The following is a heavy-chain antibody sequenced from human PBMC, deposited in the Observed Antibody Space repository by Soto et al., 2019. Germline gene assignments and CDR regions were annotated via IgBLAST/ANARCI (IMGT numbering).Heavy chain of an antibody. Sequence: GGSLRLSCAASGFTFSSYEMNWVRQAPGKGLEWVSYISSSGSTIYYADSVKGRFTISRDNAKNSLYLQMNSLRAEDTAVYYCARDSGYSSGNSVNHYLDYWGHGTLVTVSS. CDR1: GFTFSSYE. J-gene: IGHJ4*01. CDR3: ARDSGYSSGNSVNHYLDY. V-gene: IGHV3-48*03. CDR2: ISSSGSTI. D-gene: IGHD3-10*01.